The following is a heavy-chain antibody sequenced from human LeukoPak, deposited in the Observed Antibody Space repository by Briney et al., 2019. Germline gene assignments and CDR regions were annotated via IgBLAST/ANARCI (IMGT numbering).Heavy chain of an antibody. CDR1: GYTFTGYY. J-gene: IGHJ4*02. Sequence: ASVKVSCKASGYTFTGYYMHWVRQAPGQGLEWMGWINPNSGGTNYAQKFQGRVTMTRDTSISTAYMELSGLRSDDTAVYYCARHSSSHDASPIWGQGTLVTVSS. CDR2: INPNSGGT. CDR3: ARHSSSHDASPI. V-gene: IGHV1-2*02. D-gene: IGHD6-6*01.